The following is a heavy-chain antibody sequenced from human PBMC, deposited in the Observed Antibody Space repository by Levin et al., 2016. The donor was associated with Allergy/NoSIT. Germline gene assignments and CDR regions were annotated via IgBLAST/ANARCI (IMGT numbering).Heavy chain of an antibody. CDR3: ARDKGRWAEDPTFDY. Sequence: GESLKISCAASGFTFSYYTMHWVRQAPGKGLEWVAVISYDGSNKYYADSVKGRFTISRDISKNTLYLQMNSLRTEDTAVYYCARDKGRWAEDPTFDYWGQGTLVTVSS. CDR2: ISYDGSNK. CDR1: GFTFSYYT. D-gene: IGHD4-23*01. J-gene: IGHJ4*02. V-gene: IGHV3-30-3*01.